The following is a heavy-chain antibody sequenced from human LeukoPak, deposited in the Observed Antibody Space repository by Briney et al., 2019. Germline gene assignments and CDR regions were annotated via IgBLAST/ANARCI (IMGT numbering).Heavy chain of an antibody. V-gene: IGHV4-61*02. J-gene: IGHJ4*02. D-gene: IGHD3-3*01. CDR3: ARDLSFWSGYFDY. CDR2: IYTGGST. Sequence: SETLSLTCTVSGGSISSGDYYWSWIRQPPGKGLEWIGRIYTGGSTNYNPSLKSRVTISVDTSKNQFSLKLSSVTAADTAVYYCARDLSFWSGYFDYWGQGTLVTVSS. CDR1: GGSISSGDYY.